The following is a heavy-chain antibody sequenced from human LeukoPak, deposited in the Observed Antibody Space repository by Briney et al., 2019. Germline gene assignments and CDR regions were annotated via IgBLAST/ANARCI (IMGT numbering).Heavy chain of an antibody. J-gene: IGHJ2*01. CDR1: GYTFTSYA. Sequence: ASVKVYCKASGYTFTSYAMHWVRRAPGQRLEWMGWLNAGNGNTKYSQEFQGRVTITRDTSASTAYMELSSLRSEDMAVYYCARQYSSGWYRDWYFDLWGRGTLVTVSS. CDR2: LNAGNGNT. V-gene: IGHV1-3*03. D-gene: IGHD6-19*01. CDR3: ARQYSSGWYRDWYFDL.